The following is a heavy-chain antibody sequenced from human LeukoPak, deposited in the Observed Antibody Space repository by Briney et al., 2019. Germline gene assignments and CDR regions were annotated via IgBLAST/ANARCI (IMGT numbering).Heavy chain of an antibody. CDR2: ISSSGSTI. V-gene: IGHV3-48*03. J-gene: IGHJ4*02. D-gene: IGHD6-13*01. Sequence: GGSLRLSCAASGFTFSSYEMNWVRQAPGKGLEWVSYISSSGSTIYYADSVKGRFTISRDNAKNSLYLQMNSLRAEDTAVYYCARALSGIGHFDYWGQGTLVTVSS. CDR3: ARALSGIGHFDY. CDR1: GFTFSSYE.